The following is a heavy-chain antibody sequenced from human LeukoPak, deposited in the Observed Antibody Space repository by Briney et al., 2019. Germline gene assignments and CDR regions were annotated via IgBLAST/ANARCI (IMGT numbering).Heavy chain of an antibody. V-gene: IGHV1-2*02. CDR2: INPNSGGT. Sequence: ASVKVSCKASGYTFTGYYMHWVRQAPGQGLGWMGWINPNSGGTNYAQKFQDRVTMTRDTSMSAAYMEISRLTYDDTAVYYCGRGIQSFDPWGQGTLVTVSS. CDR1: GYTFTGYY. CDR3: GRGIQSFDP. J-gene: IGHJ5*02.